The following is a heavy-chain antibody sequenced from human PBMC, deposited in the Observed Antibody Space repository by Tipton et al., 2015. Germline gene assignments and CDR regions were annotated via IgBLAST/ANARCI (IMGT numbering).Heavy chain of an antibody. J-gene: IGHJ4*02. D-gene: IGHD3-9*01. CDR2: ISHSGST. Sequence: TLSLTCTVSGGSVISGNYYWSWIRQPPGKGLEWLGYISHSGSTYYTPSLKSRVTISADTSKNQFSLRLSSVTAADTAVYYCACHDYDLLTRDYQTVDYWGQGTVVTVSS. V-gene: IGHV4-61*01. CDR3: ACHDYDLLTRDYQTVDY. CDR1: GGSVISGNYY.